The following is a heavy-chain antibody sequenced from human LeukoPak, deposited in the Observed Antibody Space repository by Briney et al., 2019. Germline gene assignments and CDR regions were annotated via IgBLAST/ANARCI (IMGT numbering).Heavy chain of an antibody. J-gene: IGHJ4*02. Sequence: QAGGSLEFSLAAPGLTLVGFAMTWVGQAPGKGLNWVAIISYDGSNKYYADSEKGRFTISRDNSKNALFLQMNSLRTEDTALYYCAKATGNNWYYFDDWGLGTLVTVSS. V-gene: IGHV3-30*01. D-gene: IGHD1-1*01. CDR2: ISYDGSNK. CDR1: GLTLVGFA. CDR3: AKATGNNWYYFDD.